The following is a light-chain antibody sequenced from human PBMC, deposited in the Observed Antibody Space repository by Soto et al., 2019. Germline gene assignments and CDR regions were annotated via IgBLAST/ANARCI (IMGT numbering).Light chain of an antibody. J-gene: IGKJ1*01. CDR2: DAS. Sequence: DIVLTQSPGTLSLSPGERATLSCRASQNVGNNYLAWYQQKPGRAPRLLIYDASSSVPGLPDRFSGSGSGRDFTITIARVEPEDFAVYYCQQVATSPRTFGQGTKVEIK. V-gene: IGKV3-20*01. CDR3: QQVATSPRT. CDR1: QNVGNNY.